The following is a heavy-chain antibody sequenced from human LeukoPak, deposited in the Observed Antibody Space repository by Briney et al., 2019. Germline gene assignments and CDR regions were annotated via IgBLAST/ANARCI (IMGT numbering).Heavy chain of an antibody. V-gene: IGHV3-72*01. J-gene: IGHJ6*04. Sequence: GSLRLSCAASGFTFSDHYMDWVRQAPGEGLEWVGRTKNKANSYTTQYAASVKGRFTISRDDSKNSLYLQMNSLKTEDTAVYYCARGSSGVTISSYGMDVWGKGTTVTVSS. CDR1: GFTFSDHY. CDR3: ARGSSGVTISSYGMDV. CDR2: TKNKANSYTT. D-gene: IGHD3-9*01.